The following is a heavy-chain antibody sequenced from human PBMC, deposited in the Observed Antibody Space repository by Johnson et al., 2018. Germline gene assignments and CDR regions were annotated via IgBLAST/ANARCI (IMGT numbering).Heavy chain of an antibody. D-gene: IGHD2-2*01. CDR2: ISYDGSNK. V-gene: IGHV3-30*18. Sequence: QVQLVQSGGGVVQPGRSLRLSCAASGFTFSRYGMHWVRQAPGKGLEWVAVISYDGSNKYYADSVKGRFTISRDNSKKTLYLQMSSLRAEDTAVYYCANTPLLPAIYYFGMDVWGQGTTVTVSS. CDR1: GFTFSRYG. J-gene: IGHJ6*02. CDR3: ANTPLLPAIYYFGMDV.